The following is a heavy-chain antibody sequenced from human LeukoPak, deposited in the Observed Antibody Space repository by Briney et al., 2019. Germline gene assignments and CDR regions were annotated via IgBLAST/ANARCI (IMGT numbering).Heavy chain of an antibody. D-gene: IGHD5-24*01. J-gene: IGHJ3*02. CDR2: ISYDGSNK. V-gene: IGHV3-30*03. CDR1: GFTFSSYG. Sequence: GRSLRLSCAASGFTFSSYGMHWVRQAPGKGLEWVAVISYDGSNKYYADSVKGRFTISRDNSKNTLYLQMNSLRAEDTAVYYCARNRPGYGYNYGDHAFDIWGQGTMVTVSS. CDR3: ARNRPGYGYNYGDHAFDI.